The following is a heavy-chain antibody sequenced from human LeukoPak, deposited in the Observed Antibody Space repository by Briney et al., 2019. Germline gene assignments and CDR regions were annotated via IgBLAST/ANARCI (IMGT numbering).Heavy chain of an antibody. CDR3: ATCGGDCYNGDYFDY. Sequence: YPGGSLRLSCAASGFSFTSYPMSWVRQAPGKGLEWVSVISGSGDTTYYADSVKGRFTVSRDNSKNTLYLQMNSLRVEDTAVYYCATCGGDCYNGDYFDYWGQGTLVTVSS. D-gene: IGHD2-21*02. J-gene: IGHJ4*02. CDR2: ISGSGDTT. CDR1: GFSFTSYP. V-gene: IGHV3-23*01.